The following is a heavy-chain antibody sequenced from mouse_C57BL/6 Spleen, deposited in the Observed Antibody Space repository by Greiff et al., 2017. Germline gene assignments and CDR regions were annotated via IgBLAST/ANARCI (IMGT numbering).Heavy chain of an antibody. CDR1: GFTFSDYY. CDR3: AREEYYGSSYDY. CDR2: INYDGSST. D-gene: IGHD1-1*01. V-gene: IGHV5-16*01. Sequence: EVHLVESEGGLVQPGSSMKLSCTASGFTFSDYYMAWVRQVPEKGLEWVANINYDGSSTYYLDSLKSRFIISRDNAKNILYLQMSSLKSEDTATYYCAREEYYGSSYDYWGQGTTLTVSS. J-gene: IGHJ2*01.